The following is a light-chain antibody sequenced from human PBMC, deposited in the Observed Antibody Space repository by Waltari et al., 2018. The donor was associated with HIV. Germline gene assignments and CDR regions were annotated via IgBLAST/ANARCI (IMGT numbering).Light chain of an antibody. CDR1: QSVSRND. V-gene: IGKV3-20*01. CDR3: QHHCISPIYP. Sequence: EIVLPQSPAALSLSPGGTATLSCRACQSVSRNDLCWYQQRPGQAPRLLNDGASSRATGLPDRFSGSEYGTDFTLTIRRLEPEDFAVYYCQHHCISPIYPFGQVIKVEIK. J-gene: IGKJ2*01. CDR2: GAS.